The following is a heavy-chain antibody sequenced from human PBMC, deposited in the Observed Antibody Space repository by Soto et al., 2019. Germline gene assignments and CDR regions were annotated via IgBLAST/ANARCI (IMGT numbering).Heavy chain of an antibody. CDR1: GFTFSSYA. CDR2: ISYDGSNK. Sequence: GGSLRLSCAASGFTFSSYAMHWVRQAPGQGLEWVAGISYDGSNKYYADSVKGRFTISRDNSKNTLYLQMNSLRAEDTAVYYCASVMATDAFDIWGQGTMVTVSS. CDR3: ASVMATDAFDI. J-gene: IGHJ3*02. V-gene: IGHV3-30-3*01. D-gene: IGHD2-21*01.